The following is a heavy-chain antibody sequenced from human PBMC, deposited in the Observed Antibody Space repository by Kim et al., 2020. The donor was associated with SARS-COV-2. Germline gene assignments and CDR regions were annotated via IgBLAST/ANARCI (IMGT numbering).Heavy chain of an antibody. Sequence: QKFQGRVTITANKSTSTAYMELSSLRSEDTAVYYCARRIAVAGTPSWFDPWGQGTLVTVSS. J-gene: IGHJ5*02. D-gene: IGHD6-13*01. CDR3: ARRIAVAGTPSWFDP. V-gene: IGHV1-69*02.